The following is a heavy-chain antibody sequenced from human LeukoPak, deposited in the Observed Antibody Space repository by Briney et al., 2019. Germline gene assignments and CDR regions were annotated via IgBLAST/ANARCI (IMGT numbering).Heavy chain of an antibody. CDR1: GFTFDDYA. Sequence: GGSLRLSCAASGFTFDDYAMHWVRQAPGKGLEWVSGISWNSGSIGYADSVKGRFTISRDNAKNSLYLQMNSLRAEDTALYYCAKASAYSYGIGYFDYLGQGTLVTVSS. CDR2: ISWNSGSI. CDR3: AKASAYSYGIGYFDY. D-gene: IGHD5-18*01. V-gene: IGHV3-9*01. J-gene: IGHJ4*02.